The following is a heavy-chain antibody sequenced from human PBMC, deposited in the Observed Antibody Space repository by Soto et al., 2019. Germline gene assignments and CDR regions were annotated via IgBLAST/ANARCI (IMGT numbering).Heavy chain of an antibody. CDR1: GGSISSGGYS. Sequence: SETLSLTCAVSGGSISSGGYSWSWIRQPPGKGLEWIGYIYHSGSTYYNPSLKSRVTISVDRSKNQFSLKLSSVTAADTAVYYCARGSAARSQHNWFDPWGQGTLVTVGS. CDR2: IYHSGST. CDR3: ARGSAARSQHNWFDP. J-gene: IGHJ5*02. D-gene: IGHD6-13*01. V-gene: IGHV4-30-2*01.